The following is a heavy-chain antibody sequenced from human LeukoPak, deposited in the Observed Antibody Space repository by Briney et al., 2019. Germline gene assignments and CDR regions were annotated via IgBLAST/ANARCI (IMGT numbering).Heavy chain of an antibody. Sequence: PGGSLRLSCAASGLTFSNAWMSWVRQAPGKGLEWVSAISGSGGSTYYADSVKGRFTISRDNSKNTLYLQMNSLRAEDTAVYYCAKDEEMATIYGFDYWGQGTLVTVSS. D-gene: IGHD5-24*01. CDR3: AKDEEMATIYGFDY. CDR1: GLTFSNAW. J-gene: IGHJ4*02. CDR2: ISGSGGST. V-gene: IGHV3-23*01.